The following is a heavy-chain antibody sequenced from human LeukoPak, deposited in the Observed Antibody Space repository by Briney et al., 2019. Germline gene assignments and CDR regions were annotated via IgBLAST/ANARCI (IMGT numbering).Heavy chain of an antibody. D-gene: IGHD2-21*02. J-gene: IGHJ4*02. CDR1: GFTFSDYY. CDR3: ANLGGDLYAFDY. V-gene: IGHV3-11*06. CDR2: ISSSSSYT. Sequence: PGGSLRLSCAASGFTFSDYYMSWIRQAPGKGLEWVSYISSSSSYTNYADSVKGRFTISRDNAKNSLYLQMNSLRAEDTAVYYCANLGGDLYAFDYWGQGTLVTVSS.